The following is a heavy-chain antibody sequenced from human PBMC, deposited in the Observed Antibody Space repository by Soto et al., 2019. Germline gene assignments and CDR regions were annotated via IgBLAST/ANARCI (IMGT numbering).Heavy chain of an antibody. CDR1: GYTFTSYY. V-gene: IGHV1-46*01. Sequence: ASVKVSCKASGYTFTSYYMHWVRQAPGQGLEWMGIINPSGGSTSYAQKFQGRVTMTRDTSTSTVYMELSSLRSEDTAVYYCARPSSYDSSGYYSDLDYWGQGTLVTVSS. J-gene: IGHJ4*02. CDR3: ARPSSYDSSGYYSDLDY. D-gene: IGHD3-22*01. CDR2: INPSGGST.